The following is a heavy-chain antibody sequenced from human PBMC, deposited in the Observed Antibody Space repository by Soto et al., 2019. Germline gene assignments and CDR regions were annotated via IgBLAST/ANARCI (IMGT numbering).Heavy chain of an antibody. J-gene: IGHJ6*02. D-gene: IGHD1-20*01. CDR2: IYYSGST. Sequence: SETLSLTCTVSGGSISSGDYYWSWIRQPPGKGLEWIGYIYYSGSTYYNPSLKSRVTISVDTSKNQFSLKLGSVTAADTAVYYCARDRRKIARITELTTPYYYYGMDVWGQGTTVTVSS. CDR1: GGSISSGDYY. CDR3: ARDRRKIARITELTTPYYYYGMDV. V-gene: IGHV4-30-4*01.